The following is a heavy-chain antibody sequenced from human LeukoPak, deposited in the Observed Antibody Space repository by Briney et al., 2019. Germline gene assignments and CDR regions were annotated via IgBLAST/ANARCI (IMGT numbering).Heavy chain of an antibody. CDR1: GYTFTSYG. CDR2: ISAYNGNT. CDR3: ARASDPGGYRYNWFDP. D-gene: IGHD5-18*01. V-gene: IGHV1-18*01. Sequence: GASVKVSCKASGYTFTSYGISWVRQAPGQGLEWMGWISAYNGNTNYAQKLQGRVTMTTDTSTSTAYMELRSLRSDDTAVYCCARASDPGGYRYNWFDPWGQGTLVTVSS. J-gene: IGHJ5*02.